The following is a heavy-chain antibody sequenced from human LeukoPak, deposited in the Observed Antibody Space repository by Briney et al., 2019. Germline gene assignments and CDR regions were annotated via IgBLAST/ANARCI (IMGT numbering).Heavy chain of an antibody. D-gene: IGHD4-23*01. CDR2: ISYDGSNN. CDR3: ARGARKGDDYGGFFDY. CDR1: GFTFSNYG. V-gene: IGHV3-30*03. Sequence: PGGSLRLSCAASGFTFSNYGMHWVRQAPGKGLDWVAVISYDGSNNYYADSVKGRFTISRDNSKNTLYLQMNSLRAEDTAVYYCARGARKGDDYGGFFDYWGQGTLVTVSS. J-gene: IGHJ4*02.